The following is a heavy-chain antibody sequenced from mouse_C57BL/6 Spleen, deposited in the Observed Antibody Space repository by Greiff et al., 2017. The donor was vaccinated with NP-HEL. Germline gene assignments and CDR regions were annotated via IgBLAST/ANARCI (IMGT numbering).Heavy chain of an antibody. CDR3: IYGSRSGFAY. CDR1: GYTFTDYE. D-gene: IGHD1-1*01. V-gene: IGHV1-15*01. CDR2: IDPETGGT. Sequence: VKLMESGAELVRPGASVTLSCKASGYTFTDYEMHWVKQTPVHGLEWIGAIDPETGGTAYNQKFKGKAILTADKSSSTAYMELRSLTSEDSAVYYCIYGSRSGFAYWGQGTLVTVSA. J-gene: IGHJ3*01.